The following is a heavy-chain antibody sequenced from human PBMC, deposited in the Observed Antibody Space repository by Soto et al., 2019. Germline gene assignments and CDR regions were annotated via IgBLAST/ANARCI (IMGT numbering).Heavy chain of an antibody. CDR1: GYTFTNYW. Sequence: PGESLKISCKGSGYTFTNYWIGWVRQMPGKGLEWMGIIYPGDSDTKYNPSFQGQVTISADKSITTTYLQWSSLKASDTAVYYCARYDFWSGYPYYYYGMDVWGQGTTVTVSS. CDR3: ARYDFWSGYPYYYYGMDV. CDR2: IYPGDSDT. D-gene: IGHD3-3*01. V-gene: IGHV5-51*01. J-gene: IGHJ6*02.